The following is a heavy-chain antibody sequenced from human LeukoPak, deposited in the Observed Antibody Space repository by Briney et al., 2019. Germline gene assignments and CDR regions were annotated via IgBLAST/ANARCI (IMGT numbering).Heavy chain of an antibody. CDR3: AKVRDDYGDYYFDY. Sequence: GGSLRLSCAASGFTFSSCAMSWVRQAPGKGLEWVSAISGSGGSTYYADSVKGRFTISRDNTKNTLYLQMNSLRAEDTAVYYCAKVRDDYGDYYFDYWGQGTLVTVSS. D-gene: IGHD4-17*01. J-gene: IGHJ4*02. CDR2: ISGSGGST. CDR1: GFTFSSCA. V-gene: IGHV3-23*01.